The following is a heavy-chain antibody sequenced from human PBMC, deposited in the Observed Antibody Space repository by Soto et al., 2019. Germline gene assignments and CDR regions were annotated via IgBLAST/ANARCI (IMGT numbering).Heavy chain of an antibody. CDR3: ARHGGNYGDYASYYYYGMDV. CDR2: IYSSGSA. CDR1: GGSISSSTYY. V-gene: IGHV4-39*01. Sequence: QLQLQESGPGLVKPSETLSLTCTVSGGSISSSTYYWGWIRQPPGKGLEWIGMIYSSGSAYYNPSLQGRVTIPIDTSKNQFSLRLSSVTAADTAVYYCARHGGNYGDYASYYYYGMDVWGRGTTVTVSS. D-gene: IGHD4-17*01. J-gene: IGHJ6*02.